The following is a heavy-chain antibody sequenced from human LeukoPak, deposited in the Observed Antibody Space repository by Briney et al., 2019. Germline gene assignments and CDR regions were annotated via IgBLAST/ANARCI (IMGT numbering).Heavy chain of an antibody. D-gene: IGHD6-13*01. Sequence: PGGSLRLSCAASGFTFSTYTMNWVRQAPGKGLEWVSYISSSSSTIYYADSVKGRFTISRDNAKNSLYLQMNSLRAEDTAVYYCARDPQAAADPYYYYYMDVWGKGTTVTVSS. CDR2: ISSSSSTI. J-gene: IGHJ6*03. CDR1: GFTFSTYT. V-gene: IGHV3-48*01. CDR3: ARDPQAAADPYYYYYMDV.